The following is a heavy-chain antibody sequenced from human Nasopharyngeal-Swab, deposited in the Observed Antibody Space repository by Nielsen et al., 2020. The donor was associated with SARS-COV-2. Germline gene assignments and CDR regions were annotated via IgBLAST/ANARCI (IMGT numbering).Heavy chain of an antibody. J-gene: IGHJ6*02. CDR2: ISYDGIKK. Sequence: VRQAPGKGLEWMAVISYDGIKKYYADSVKGRFTLSRDNSKNKLYLQMNSLRTEDTAVYYCAKDHQLIRNYYYYDMDVWGQGTTVTVSS. CDR3: AKDHQLIRNYYYYDMDV. V-gene: IGHV3-30*18. D-gene: IGHD2-8*01.